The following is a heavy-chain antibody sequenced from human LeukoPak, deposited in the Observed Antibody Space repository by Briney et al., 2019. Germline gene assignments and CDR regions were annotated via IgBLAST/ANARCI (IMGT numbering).Heavy chain of an antibody. CDR2: ISYDGSNK. V-gene: IGHV3-30-3*01. J-gene: IGHJ6*02. CDR1: GFTFSSYA. CDR3: ARDLRSSGWYPPSVYYYGMDV. Sequence: PGRSLRLSCAASGFTFSSYAMHWVRQAPGKGLEWVAVISYDGSNKYYADSVKGRFTISRDNSKNTLYLQMNSLRAEDTAVYYCARDLRSSGWYPPSVYYYGMDVWGQGTTVTVSS. D-gene: IGHD6-19*01.